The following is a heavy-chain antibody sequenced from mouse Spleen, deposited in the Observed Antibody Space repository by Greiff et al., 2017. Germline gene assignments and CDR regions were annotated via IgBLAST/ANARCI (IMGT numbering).Heavy chain of an antibody. Sequence: QVQLKQSGAELVRPGTSVKVSCKASGYAFTNYLIEWVKQRPGQGLEWIGVINPGSGGTNYNEKFKGKATLTADKSSSTAYMQLSSLTSEDSAVYFCARWNWGFYAMDYWGQGTSVTVSS. V-gene: IGHV1-54*01. CDR2: INPGSGGT. D-gene: IGHD4-1*01. J-gene: IGHJ4*01. CDR1: GYAFTNYL. CDR3: ARWNWGFYAMDY.